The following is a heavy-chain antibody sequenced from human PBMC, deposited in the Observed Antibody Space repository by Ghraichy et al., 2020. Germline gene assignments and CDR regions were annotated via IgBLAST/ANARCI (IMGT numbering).Heavy chain of an antibody. J-gene: IGHJ4*02. CDR1: GYTFTSYG. CDR2: ISAYNGNT. Sequence: ASVKVSCKASGYTFTSYGISWVRQAPGQGLEWMGWISAYNGNTNYAQKLQGRVTMTTDTSTSTAYMELRSLRSDDTAVYYCARAMIQIWLYYFDYWGQGTLVTVSS. V-gene: IGHV1-18*04. D-gene: IGHD5-18*01. CDR3: ARAMIQIWLYYFDY.